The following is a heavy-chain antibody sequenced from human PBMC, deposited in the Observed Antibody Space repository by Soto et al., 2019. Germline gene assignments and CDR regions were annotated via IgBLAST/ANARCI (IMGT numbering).Heavy chain of an antibody. Sequence: QVKLVQSGAEVKKPGASVKVSCKASGDNLTNYDINWVRQATGQGLEWMGWMNPSSGNTGSAQKFQGRVPMTRNTYISTGYKEVSSLSSEDTAVYYCAGYKYGHNTWGQGSLVTVS. V-gene: IGHV1-8*01. CDR2: MNPSSGNT. CDR1: GDNLTNYD. J-gene: IGHJ5*02. CDR3: AGYKYGHNT. D-gene: IGHD1-1*01.